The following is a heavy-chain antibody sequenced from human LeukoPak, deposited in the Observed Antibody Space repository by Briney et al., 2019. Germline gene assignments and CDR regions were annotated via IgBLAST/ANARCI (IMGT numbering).Heavy chain of an antibody. CDR2: ISYDGTNK. D-gene: IGHD1-26*01. J-gene: IGHJ4*02. Sequence: PGGSLRLSCAASGFTFSNYDMYWVRQAPGKGLEWVAVISYDGTNKYYADSVKGGFTISRDNSKNTLYLQMNSLRAEDTAVYYCARDLGVGGTGALNYWGQGTLVTVSS. CDR1: GFTFSNYD. CDR3: ARDLGVGGTGALNY. V-gene: IGHV3-30-3*01.